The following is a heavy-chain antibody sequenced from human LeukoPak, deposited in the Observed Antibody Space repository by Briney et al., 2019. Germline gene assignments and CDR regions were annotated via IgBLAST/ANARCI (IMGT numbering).Heavy chain of an antibody. J-gene: IGHJ4*02. CDR1: GGSISSGGYY. CDR2: IYYSGST. Sequence: SETLSLTCTVSGGSISSGGYYWSWIRQHPGKGLEWIGYIYYSGSTYYNPSLKSRVTISVDTSKNQFSLKLSSVTAADTAVYYCARVLERVNVPYYFDYWGQGTLVTVSS. D-gene: IGHD1-1*01. V-gene: IGHV4-31*03. CDR3: ARVLERVNVPYYFDY.